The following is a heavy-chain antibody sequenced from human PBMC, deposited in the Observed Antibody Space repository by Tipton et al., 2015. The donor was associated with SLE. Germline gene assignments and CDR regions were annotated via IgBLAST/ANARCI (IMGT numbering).Heavy chain of an antibody. J-gene: IGHJ4*02. CDR2: INHSGST. V-gene: IGHV4-39*07. CDR1: GDSISSSSYY. CDR3: ASEISMRPLDY. D-gene: IGHD3-16*02. Sequence: TLSLTCIVSGDSISSSSYYWGWIRQPPGKGLEWIGEINHSGSTNYNPSLKSRVTISVDTSKNQFSLKLNSVTAADTAVYFCASEISMRPLDYWGQGTLVTVPS.